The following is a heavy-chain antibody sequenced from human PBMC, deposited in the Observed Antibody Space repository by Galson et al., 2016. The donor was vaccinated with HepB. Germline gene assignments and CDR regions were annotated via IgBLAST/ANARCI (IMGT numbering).Heavy chain of an antibody. V-gene: IGHV3-30*18. D-gene: IGHD2-15*01. CDR1: GFTFSRYG. J-gene: IGHJ4*02. Sequence: FLRLSCAASGFTFSRYGMHWVRQAPGKGLEWVAVISYDGSNKYYADSVKGRFTISRDNSKNTLFLQMNSLRAEDTAVYYCAKAPRSLYCSGGTCYSGFDSWGQGTLVTVSS. CDR3: AKAPRSLYCSGGTCYSGFDS. CDR2: ISYDGSNK.